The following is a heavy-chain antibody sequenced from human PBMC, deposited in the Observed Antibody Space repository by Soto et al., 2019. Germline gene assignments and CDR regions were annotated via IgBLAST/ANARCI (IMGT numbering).Heavy chain of an antibody. Sequence: VQLVQSGAEVKKPGASVKVSCKASGYTFSSYAISWVRQAPGQGLEWMGWISGYNGNTNYAQKLQDRVTMTTDTSTSTADMELRSRRFDDTAVYYCARERGPYSSGGYGVDYWGQGTLVTVAS. D-gene: IGHD6-19*01. CDR3: ARERGPYSSGGYGVDY. CDR2: ISGYNGNT. V-gene: IGHV1-18*01. CDR1: GYTFSSYA. J-gene: IGHJ4*02.